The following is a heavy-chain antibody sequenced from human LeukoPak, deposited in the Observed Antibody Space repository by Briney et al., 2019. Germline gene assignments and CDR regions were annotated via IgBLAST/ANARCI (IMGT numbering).Heavy chain of an antibody. CDR3: ARVSLVWGAPDYYFDY. J-gene: IGHJ4*02. CDR1: GGSISGDY. V-gene: IGHV4-59*08. Sequence: PSETLSLTCTVSGGSISGDYWNWIRQPPGKGLGWIGYIHYSGNTNYNPSLKSRVTISVDTSKKQFSLRLSSVTAADTAVYYCARVSLVWGAPDYYFDYWGQGTLVTVSS. CDR2: IHYSGNT. D-gene: IGHD3-10*01.